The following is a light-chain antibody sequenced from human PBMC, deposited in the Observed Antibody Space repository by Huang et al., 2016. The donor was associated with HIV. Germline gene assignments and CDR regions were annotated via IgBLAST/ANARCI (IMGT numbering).Light chain of an antibody. CDR3: QQYIHWPPWT. Sequence: EIVMTQSPASLSGSPGERATLSCRASQSVSSNLAWYQQKPGQAPRLLIYGASTRATGIPASFSGSGSGTEFSLTISSLQSEDFAVYYCQQYIHWPPWT. J-gene: IGKJ1*01. V-gene: IGKV3-15*01. CDR2: GAS. CDR1: QSVSSN.